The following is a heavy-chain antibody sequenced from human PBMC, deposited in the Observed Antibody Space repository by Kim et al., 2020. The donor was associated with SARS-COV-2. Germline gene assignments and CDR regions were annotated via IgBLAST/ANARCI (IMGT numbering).Heavy chain of an antibody. J-gene: IGHJ3*02. CDR1: GLTFSNYG. D-gene: IGHD4-17*01. V-gene: IGHV3-23*01. Sequence: GGSLRLSCAVSGLTFSNYGMTWVRQAPGKGLEWVSSIRGSGADIWYADSVRGRFTISRDNSKNTLYLQMNSLGAEDTALYFCARDPNGDYIGTFDIWGRGTMVTVSS. CDR3: ARDPNGDYIGTFDI. CDR2: IRGSGADI.